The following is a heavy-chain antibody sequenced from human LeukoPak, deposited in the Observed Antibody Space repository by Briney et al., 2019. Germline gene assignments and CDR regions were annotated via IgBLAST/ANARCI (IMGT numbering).Heavy chain of an antibody. J-gene: IGHJ4*02. CDR2: IYYSGST. CDR3: ARQMGYYYDSSGYYYGYYFDY. CDR1: GFTFSSCSMN. V-gene: IGHV4-39*01. D-gene: IGHD3-22*01. Sequence: GSLRLSCAASGFTFSSCSMNRVRQPPGKGLEWIGSIYYSGSTYYNPSLKSRVTISVDTSKNQFSLKLSSVTAADTAVYYCARQMGYYYDSSGYYYGYYFDYWGQGTLVTVSS.